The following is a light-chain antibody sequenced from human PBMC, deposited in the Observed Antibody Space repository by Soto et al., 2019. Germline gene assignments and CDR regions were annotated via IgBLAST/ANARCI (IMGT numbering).Light chain of an antibody. CDR2: EVS. CDR3: SSYSGTNYHYV. Sequence: QSALTQPPSASGSFGQSVTISCTGTSSDVGGYNYVSWYQQHPGKAPKLMIYEVSERPSGVPDRFSGSKSGNTASLTVSGLQADDEVDYYCSSYSGTNYHYVFGTGTEVTVL. J-gene: IGLJ1*01. CDR1: SSDVGGYNY. V-gene: IGLV2-8*01.